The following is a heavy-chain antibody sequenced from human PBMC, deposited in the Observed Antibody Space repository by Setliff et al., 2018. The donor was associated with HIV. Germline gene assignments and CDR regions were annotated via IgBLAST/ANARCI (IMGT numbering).Heavy chain of an antibody. CDR3: ARLNVEMFVVMAATPGWFGP. V-gene: IGHV4-31*03. D-gene: IGHD2-15*01. CDR1: GDSISSDAYY. Sequence: SETLSLTCTVSGDSISSDAYYWSWIRQHPEKGLEWVGYIFYSGGSYYNPSLKSRISISMDTSKNQFSLKLKSVTAADTAVYYCARLNVEMFVVMAATPGWFGPWGQGILVTVSS. J-gene: IGHJ5*02. CDR2: IFYSGGS.